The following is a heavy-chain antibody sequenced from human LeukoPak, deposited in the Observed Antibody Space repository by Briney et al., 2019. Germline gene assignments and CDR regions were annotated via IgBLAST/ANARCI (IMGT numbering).Heavy chain of an antibody. D-gene: IGHD3-22*01. CDR1: GGSISSGSYY. CDR3: ARDRTYYYDSSGYADAFDI. V-gene: IGHV4-61*02. Sequence: KPSQTLSLTCTVSGGSISSGSYYWSWIRQPAGKGLEWIGRIYTSGSTNYNPSLKSRVTISVDTSKNQFSLKLSSVTAADTAVYYCARDRTYYYDSSGYADAFDIWGQGTMVTASS. CDR2: IYTSGST. J-gene: IGHJ3*02.